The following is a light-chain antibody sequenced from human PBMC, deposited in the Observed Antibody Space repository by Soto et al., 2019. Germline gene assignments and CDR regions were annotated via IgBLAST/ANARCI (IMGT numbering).Light chain of an antibody. CDR2: DAS. CDR1: QSVSSY. J-gene: IGKJ5*01. CDR3: QHRSNWPIT. V-gene: IGKV3-11*01. Sequence: EIVLTQSPATLSLSPGERATLSCRASQSVSSYLAWYQQKPGQAPRLLIYDASNRATGIPARFGGRGSGTDFTLTISSLEPEDFAVYYCQHRSNWPITFGQGTRLEMK.